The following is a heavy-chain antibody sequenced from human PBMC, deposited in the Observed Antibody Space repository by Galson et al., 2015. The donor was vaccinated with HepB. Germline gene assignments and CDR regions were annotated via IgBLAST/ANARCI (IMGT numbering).Heavy chain of an antibody. V-gene: IGHV1-2*02. D-gene: IGHD2-21*01. CDR1: GYTFTDYY. Sequence: SVKVSCKASGYTFTDYYIHWVRQAPGQGLEWMGWINPNSGGTNYAQKFQGRVTMTRDTSVSTAYMELRRLKSDDAAVYYCARELMEGVRKSVVVIGAPEYWGQGTLVTVSS. J-gene: IGHJ4*02. CDR3: ARELMEGVRKSVVVIGAPEY. CDR2: INPNSGGT.